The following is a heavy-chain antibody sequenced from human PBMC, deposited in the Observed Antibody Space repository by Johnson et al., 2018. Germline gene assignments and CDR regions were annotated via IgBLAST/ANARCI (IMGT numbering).Heavy chain of an antibody. Sequence: QVELQQGGAGQLKDTETLSLTCAVYGGSFSGYYWSWIRQPPGKGMEWIGEVNHSGSPNYNSSLKSRVTISVERSKNQFPLKLSSVTAADTAVYYCARVGDDFLSGYPGGYYYYSMDFWGNGTTVTVSS. D-gene: IGHD3-3*01. J-gene: IGHJ6*03. V-gene: IGHV4-34*01. CDR2: VNHSGSP. CDR1: GGSFSGYY. CDR3: ARVGDDFLSGYPGGYYYYSMDF.